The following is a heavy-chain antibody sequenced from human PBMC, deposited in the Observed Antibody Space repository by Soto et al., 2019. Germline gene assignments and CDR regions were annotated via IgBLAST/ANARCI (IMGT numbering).Heavy chain of an antibody. Sequence: ASVKVSCKDSGGLFSSFAISWVRQAPGQGLEWMGGIIPVFGTTNYAQKFQGRVTITADESTNTAYMELSSLTSDDTAMYYCARGGGPYVWFNEFWGQGAQVTVSS. CDR3: ARGGGPYVWFNEF. V-gene: IGHV1-69*13. J-gene: IGHJ4*02. D-gene: IGHD3-16*01. CDR2: IIPVFGTT. CDR1: GGLFSSFA.